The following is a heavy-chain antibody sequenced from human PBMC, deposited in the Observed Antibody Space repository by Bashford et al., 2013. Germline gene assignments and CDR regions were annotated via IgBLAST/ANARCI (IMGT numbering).Heavy chain of an antibody. CDR1: GFTFSSYW. D-gene: IGHD3-9*01. CDR3: AAFLRYFDWRPLKYYYYGMDV. Sequence: GGPVRLSCAASGFTFSSYWMSWVRQAPGKGLEWVANIKQDGSXKYYVDSVKGRFTISRDNAKNSLYLQMNSLRAEDTAVYYCAAFLRYFDWRPLKYYYYGMDVWGQGTTVTVSS. V-gene: IGHV3-7*01. CDR2: IKQDGSXK. J-gene: IGHJ6*02.